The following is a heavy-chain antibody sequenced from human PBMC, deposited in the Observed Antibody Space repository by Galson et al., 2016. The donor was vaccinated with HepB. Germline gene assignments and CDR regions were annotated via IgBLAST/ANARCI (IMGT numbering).Heavy chain of an antibody. CDR3: VRDLGGVDFDS. CDR2: ISSAGSNTI. J-gene: IGHJ4*02. D-gene: IGHD3-16*01. CDR1: EFTLSDYF. Sequence: CAASEFTLSDYFMTWIRQAPGKGLEWVAYISSAGSNTIFYADSVKGRFAISRDDAKNTLYLQLNRLRAEDTALYYCVRDLGGVDFDSWGQGTLVTVSS. V-gene: IGHV3-11*04.